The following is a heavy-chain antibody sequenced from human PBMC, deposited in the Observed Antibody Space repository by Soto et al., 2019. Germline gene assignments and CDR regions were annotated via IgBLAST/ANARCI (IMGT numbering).Heavy chain of an antibody. V-gene: IGHV3-30*18. CDR2: ISYDGSNK. CDR3: AKDRRFDCSGGSCYLVY. CDR1: GFTFSSYG. J-gene: IGHJ4*02. D-gene: IGHD2-15*01. Sequence: GGSLRLSCAASGFTFSSYGMHWVRQAPGKGLEWVAVISYDGSNKYYADSVKGRFTISRDNSKNTLYLQMNSLRAEDTAVYYCAKDRRFDCSGGSCYLVYWGQGTLVTVSS.